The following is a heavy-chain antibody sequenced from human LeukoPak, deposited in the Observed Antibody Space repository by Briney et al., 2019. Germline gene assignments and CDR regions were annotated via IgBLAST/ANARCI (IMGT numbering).Heavy chain of an antibody. CDR2: ISSSGSTI. J-gene: IGHJ5*01. D-gene: IGHD2-2*03. CDR1: GFTFSSYE. CDR3: ARDRGYCRSTSCYSYWFDS. V-gene: IGHV3-48*03. Sequence: AGGSLRLSCAASGFTFSSYEMNWVRQAPGKGLEWVSYISSSGSTIYYADSVKGRFTISRDNADNSLYLQMNSLRGEDTAVYYCARDRGYCRSTSCYSYWFDSWGQGTLVTVSS.